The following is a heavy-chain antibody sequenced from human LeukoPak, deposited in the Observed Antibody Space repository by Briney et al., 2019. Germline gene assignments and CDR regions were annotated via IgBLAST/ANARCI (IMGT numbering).Heavy chain of an antibody. CDR3: ARGGTSGWRTPNDDY. D-gene: IGHD6-19*01. Sequence: ASVKVSCKASGYTFTSYGISWVRQAPGQGLEWMGWISAYNGNANYAQKLQGRVTMTTDTSTSTAYMELRSLRSDDTAVYYCARGGTSGWRTPNDDYWGQGTLVTVSS. CDR2: ISAYNGNA. CDR1: GYTFTSYG. V-gene: IGHV1-18*01. J-gene: IGHJ4*02.